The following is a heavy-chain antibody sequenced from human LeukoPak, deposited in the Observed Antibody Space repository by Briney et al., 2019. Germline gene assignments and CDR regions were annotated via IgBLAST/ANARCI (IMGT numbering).Heavy chain of an antibody. V-gene: IGHV4-59*01. J-gene: IGHJ4*02. CDR3: ARGEAGCLDY. CDR1: GGSISSYY. D-gene: IGHD6-13*01. CDR2: IYYSGST. Sequence: PSETLSLTCTVSGGSISSYYWSWIRQPPGKGLEWIGYIYYSGSTNYNPSLKSRVTISVDTSKNQFSLKLSSVTAADTAVYYCARGEAGCLDYWGQGTLVTVSS.